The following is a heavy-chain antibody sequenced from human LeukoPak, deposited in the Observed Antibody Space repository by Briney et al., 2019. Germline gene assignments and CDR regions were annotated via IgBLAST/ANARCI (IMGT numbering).Heavy chain of an antibody. CDR2: IIPILGIA. J-gene: IGHJ4*02. V-gene: IGHV1-69*04. CDR1: GGTFSSYA. D-gene: IGHD6-13*01. CDR3: ARTIRSSSPIDY. Sequence: SVKVSCKASGGTFSSYAISWVRQAPGQGLEWMGRIIPILGIANYAQKFQGRVTITADKSTSTAYMELSSLRSEDTAVYYCARTIRSSSPIDYWGQGTLVTVSS.